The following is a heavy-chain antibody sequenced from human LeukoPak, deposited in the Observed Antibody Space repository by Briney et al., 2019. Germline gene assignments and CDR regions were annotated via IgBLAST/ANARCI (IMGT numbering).Heavy chain of an antibody. V-gene: IGHV4-38-2*02. CDR1: GYSISSGYF. D-gene: IGHD4-17*01. CDR2: FYHSGIT. CDR3: ARVPTVTFFDY. J-gene: IGHJ4*02. Sequence: SETLSLTCTVSGYSISSGYFWGWIRQPPGKGLEWIGSFYHSGITYYNPSLKSRVTISVEMSKNQFSLKLSSVTAADTAVYYCARVPTVTFFDYWGQGTLVTVSS.